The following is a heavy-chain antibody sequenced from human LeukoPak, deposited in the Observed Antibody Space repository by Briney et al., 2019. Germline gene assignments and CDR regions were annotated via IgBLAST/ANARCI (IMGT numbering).Heavy chain of an antibody. Sequence: GGSLRLSCAASGFTFSSYGMHWVRQAPGKGLEWVAVISYDGSNKYYADSVKGRFTISRDNSKNTLYLQMNSLRAEDTAVYYCARDHQYLTQDRDKAYYFDYWGQGTLVTVSS. D-gene: IGHD1-14*01. V-gene: IGHV3-30*03. CDR3: ARDHQYLTQDRDKAYYFDY. CDR1: GFTFSSYG. CDR2: ISYDGSNK. J-gene: IGHJ4*02.